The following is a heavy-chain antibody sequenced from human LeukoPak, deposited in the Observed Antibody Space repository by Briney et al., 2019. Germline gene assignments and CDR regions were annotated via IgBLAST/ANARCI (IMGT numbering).Heavy chain of an antibody. CDR3: ARDRGSGTYHDAFDL. Sequence: PGGSLRLSCAASGFTFSNYGMHWVRQAPGKGLEWVATIWYDGGNRYYADSVEGRFTISRDNSKNTLYLQMNSLRAEDTAVYYCARDRGSGTYHDAFDLWGQGTMVTVSS. V-gene: IGHV3-33*01. CDR1: GFTFSNYG. CDR2: IWYDGGNR. D-gene: IGHD3-10*01. J-gene: IGHJ3*01.